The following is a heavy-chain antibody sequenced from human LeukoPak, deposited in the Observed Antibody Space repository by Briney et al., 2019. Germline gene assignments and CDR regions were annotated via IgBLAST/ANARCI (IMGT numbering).Heavy chain of an antibody. CDR1: GFTFSSYG. D-gene: IGHD3-10*01. CDR3: ARERIALGELLWGDAFDI. Sequence: KPGGSLRLSCAASGFTFSSYGMNWVRQAPGKGLEWVSSISSSSSYIYYADSVKGRFTISRDNAKNSLYLQMNSLRAEDTAVYYCARERIALGELLWGDAFDIWGQGTMVTVSS. V-gene: IGHV3-21*01. CDR2: ISSSSSYI. J-gene: IGHJ3*02.